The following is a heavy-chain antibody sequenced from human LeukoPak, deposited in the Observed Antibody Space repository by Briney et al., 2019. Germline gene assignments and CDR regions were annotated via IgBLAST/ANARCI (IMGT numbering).Heavy chain of an antibody. J-gene: IGHJ5*02. Sequence: ASVNVSCKVSGYTLTELSMHWVRQPPGKGLEGMGGFDPEDGETIYAQKFQGRVAMPEHTSTDTAYMELNSLTSEHRAGHYFPTGAHLYWFDPWGQGTLVTVSS. D-gene: IGHD2/OR15-2a*01. V-gene: IGHV1-24*01. CDR2: FDPEDGET. CDR1: GYTLTELS. CDR3: PTGAHLYWFDP.